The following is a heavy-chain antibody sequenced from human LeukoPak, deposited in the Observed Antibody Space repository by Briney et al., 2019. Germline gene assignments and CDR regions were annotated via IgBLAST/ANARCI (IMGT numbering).Heavy chain of an antibody. CDR1: GFSFSDYT. CDR3: TKDRGFLEYLPGNFDY. CDR2: ISSGAIHI. V-gene: IGHV3-21*01. D-gene: IGHD3-3*01. Sequence: GGSLRLSCAASGFSFSDYTMNWVRQAPGKGLDWVSSISSGAIHINYADSLKGRFTISRDNAKNSLYLQMNSLRPEDTAVYYCTKDRGFLEYLPGNFDYWGQGTLVTVSS. J-gene: IGHJ4*02.